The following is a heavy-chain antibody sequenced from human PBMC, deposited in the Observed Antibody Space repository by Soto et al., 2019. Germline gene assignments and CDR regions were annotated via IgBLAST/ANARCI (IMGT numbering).Heavy chain of an antibody. CDR2: IYYSGST. J-gene: IGHJ3*02. V-gene: IGHV4-59*01. D-gene: IGHD2-15*01. CDR3: ARLYGGNVWDAFDI. CDR1: GGSISSYY. Sequence: SETLSLTCTVSGGSISSYYWSWIRQPPGKGLEWIGYIYYSGSTNYNPSLKSRVTISVDTSKNQFSLKLSSVTAADTAVYYCARLYGGNVWDAFDIWGQGTMVTVSS.